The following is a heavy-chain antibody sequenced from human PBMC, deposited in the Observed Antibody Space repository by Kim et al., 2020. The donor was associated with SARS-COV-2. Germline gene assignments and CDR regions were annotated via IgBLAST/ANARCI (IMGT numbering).Heavy chain of an antibody. J-gene: IGHJ5*01. CDR1: GFTFSDYY. V-gene: IGHV3-11*01. Sequence: GGSLRLSCAASGFTFSDYYMSRIRQAPGKGLEWVSYISSSGGTIYHSDSVKGRFTISRDNARNSLYLQMNSLRAEDTAVYYCARSRGYCSSSSCQSNWF. D-gene: IGHD2-2*01. CDR3: ARSRGYCSSSSCQSNWF. CDR2: ISSSGGTI.